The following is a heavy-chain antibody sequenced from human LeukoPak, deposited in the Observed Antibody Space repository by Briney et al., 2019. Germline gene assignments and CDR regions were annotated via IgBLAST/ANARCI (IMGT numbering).Heavy chain of an antibody. V-gene: IGHV4-31*03. CDR1: GGSISSVGYY. Sequence: SETLSLTCTVPGGSISSVGYYWSWIRQHPGKGLEWIGYIYYSGSTYYNPSLKSRVPISVETSKNQFSLKLSSVTAADTAVYYCARAVPVTLKIDNSGQGTLVTVSS. CDR2: IYYSGST. J-gene: IGHJ4*02. CDR3: ARAVPVTLKIDN. D-gene: IGHD3-16*01.